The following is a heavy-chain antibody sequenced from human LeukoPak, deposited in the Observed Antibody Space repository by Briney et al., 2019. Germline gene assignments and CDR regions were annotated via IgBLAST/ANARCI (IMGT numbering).Heavy chain of an antibody. Sequence: GASVKVSCKTSGYRFTSYGISWVRQAPGQGLEWMGWINPNSGGTNYAQDFHGRVTMTRDTSISTAYMELSRLRSDDTAVYYCARAGDSGNLAWGQGTLVTVSS. CDR3: ARAGDSGNLA. D-gene: IGHD1-26*01. CDR2: INPNSGGT. V-gene: IGHV1-2*02. CDR1: GYRFTSYG. J-gene: IGHJ5*02.